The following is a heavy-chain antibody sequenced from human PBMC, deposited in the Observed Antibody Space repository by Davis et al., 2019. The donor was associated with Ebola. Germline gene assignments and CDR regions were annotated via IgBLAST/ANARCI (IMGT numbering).Heavy chain of an antibody. CDR3: ARAVHSSGWRHVFDI. J-gene: IGHJ3*02. D-gene: IGHD6-19*01. CDR1: GYTFTSYD. Sequence: ASVKVSCKASGYTFTSYDINWVRQATGQGLEWMGWMNPNSGNTGYAQKFQGRVTMTRNTSIRTAYMELSSLRSEDTAVYYCARAVHSSGWRHVFDIWGQGTMVTVSS. V-gene: IGHV1-8*01. CDR2: MNPNSGNT.